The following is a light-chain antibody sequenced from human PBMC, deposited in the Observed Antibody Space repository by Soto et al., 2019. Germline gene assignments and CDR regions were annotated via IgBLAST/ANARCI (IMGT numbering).Light chain of an antibody. Sequence: DIQMTQSPSSLSASVGDRVTITCRASQSISSYLNWYQQKPGKAPKLLIYAASSLQSGVPSRFSGSGSGTDLTLTSSSLQPEDFATYYCQQSYSTLQYTFGQGTKLEIK. CDR3: QQSYSTLQYT. J-gene: IGKJ2*01. CDR2: AAS. V-gene: IGKV1-39*01. CDR1: QSISSY.